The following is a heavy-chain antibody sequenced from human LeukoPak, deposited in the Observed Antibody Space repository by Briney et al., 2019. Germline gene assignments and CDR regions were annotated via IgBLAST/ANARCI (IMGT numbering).Heavy chain of an antibody. J-gene: IGHJ4*02. CDR2: ISSSSSYI. V-gene: IGHV3-21*01. D-gene: IGHD1-26*01. CDR1: GFTFSSYS. CDR3: ARDEGELLRYFDY. Sequence: GGSLRLSCAASGFTFSSYSMNWVRQAPGKGLEWVSSISSSSSYIYYADSVKGRFTISRDNAKNSLYLQMNSLRAEGTAVYYCARDEGELLRYFDYWGQGTLVTVSS.